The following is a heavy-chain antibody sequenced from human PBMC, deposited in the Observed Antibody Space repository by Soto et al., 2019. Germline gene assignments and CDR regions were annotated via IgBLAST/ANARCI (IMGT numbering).Heavy chain of an antibody. CDR2: IAARGSGYR. V-gene: IGHV3-21*01. CDR3: ARDLEGADVFDL. Sequence: GGSLRLSCATSGFTFNNYNMNWVRQAPGKGLEWVSSIAARGSGYRYYAESVKGRFTITRDVAKNSLYLQMNNLRADDTALYYCARDLEGADVFDLWGQGAMVTVSS. J-gene: IGHJ3*01. CDR1: GFTFNNYN.